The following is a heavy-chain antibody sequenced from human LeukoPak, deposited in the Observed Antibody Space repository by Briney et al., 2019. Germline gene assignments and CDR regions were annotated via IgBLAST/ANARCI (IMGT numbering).Heavy chain of an antibody. V-gene: IGHV1-8*02. J-gene: IGHJ4*02. Sequence: ASVKVSCKASGYTFSGYYMHWVRQAPGQGLEWMGWMNPNSGNTGYAQKFQGRVTMTRNTSISTAYMELSSLRSEDMAVYYCARGSGSGSQTFDYWGQGTLVTVSS. CDR3: ARGSGSGSQTFDY. CDR2: MNPNSGNT. D-gene: IGHD3-10*01. CDR1: GYTFSGYY.